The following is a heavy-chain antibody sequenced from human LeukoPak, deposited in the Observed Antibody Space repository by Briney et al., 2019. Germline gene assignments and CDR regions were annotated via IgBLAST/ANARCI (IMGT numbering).Heavy chain of an antibody. CDR3: ARDQESYYYDSSGTFDY. D-gene: IGHD3-22*01. CDR2: IKQDGSEK. Sequence: PGGSLRLSCAASGFTFSSYWMSWVRQAPGKGLEWVANIKQDGSEKYYVDSVKGRFTISRDNAKNSLYLQMNSLRAEDTAVYYCARDQESYYYDSSGTFDYWGQGTLVTVSS. CDR1: GFTFSSYW. J-gene: IGHJ4*02. V-gene: IGHV3-7*01.